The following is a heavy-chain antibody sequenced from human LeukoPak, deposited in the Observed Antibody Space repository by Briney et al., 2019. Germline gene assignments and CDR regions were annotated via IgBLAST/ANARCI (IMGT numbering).Heavy chain of an antibody. CDR1: GFTFSSYA. D-gene: IGHD6-13*01. V-gene: IGHV3-23*01. CDR2: ISGSGGST. J-gene: IGHJ4*02. CDR3: AGGMVAAAGPTGGGFDY. Sequence: GGSLRLSCAASGFTFSSYAMSWVRQAPGKGLEWVSAISGSGGSTYYADSVKGRFTISRDNSKNTLYLQMNSLSAEDTAVYYCAGGMVAAAGPTGGGFDYWGQGTLVTVSS.